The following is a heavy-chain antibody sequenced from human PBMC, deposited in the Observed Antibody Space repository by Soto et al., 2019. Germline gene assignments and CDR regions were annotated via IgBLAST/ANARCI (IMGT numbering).Heavy chain of an antibody. D-gene: IGHD6-13*01. Sequence: EVQLLESGGGLVQPGGSLRLSCAASGFTFSSYAMSWVRQAPGKGLEWVSAISGSGGSTYYADSVKGRFTISRDNSKNTLYLQMNSLRAEDTAVYYCAKREDHSSSWQGVTFDYWGEGTLVTVSS. CDR1: GFTFSSYA. V-gene: IGHV3-23*01. CDR2: ISGSGGST. J-gene: IGHJ4*02. CDR3: AKREDHSSSWQGVTFDY.